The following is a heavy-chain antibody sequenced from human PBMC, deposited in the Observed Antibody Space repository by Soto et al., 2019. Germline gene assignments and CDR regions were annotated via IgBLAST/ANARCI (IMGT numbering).Heavy chain of an antibody. CDR3: TREGGQLWLPYYFDY. V-gene: IGHV3-64*04. CDR1: GFTFSIYA. J-gene: IGHJ4*02. Sequence: GGSLRLSCSASGFTFSIYAMHWVRQAPGKGLEYVSSISTNGGSTDYADSVKGRFTISRDNSKNTVYLQMSSLKTEDTAVYYCTREGGQLWLPYYFDYWGQGTLVTVSS. D-gene: IGHD5-18*01. CDR2: ISTNGGST.